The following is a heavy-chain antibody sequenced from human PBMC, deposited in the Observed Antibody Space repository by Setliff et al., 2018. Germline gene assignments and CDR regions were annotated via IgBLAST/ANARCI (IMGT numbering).Heavy chain of an antibody. J-gene: IGHJ4*02. D-gene: IGHD3-16*01. CDR1: GYTFSTFG. CDR3: TRSRAPRVVLAADFDL. CDR2: ISPYSGES. V-gene: IGHV1-18*01. Sequence: VASVKVSCKASGYTFSTFGFSWVRQAPGQGLEWMGWISPYSGESNYAQKFQDRLTVTADTSTKTTCMELRSLTSDDTAVYFCTRSRAPRVVLAADFDLWGQGTLVTVSS.